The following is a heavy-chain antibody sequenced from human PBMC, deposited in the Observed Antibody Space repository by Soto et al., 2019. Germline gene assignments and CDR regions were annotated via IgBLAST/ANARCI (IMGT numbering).Heavy chain of an antibody. Sequence: KGSRKAFGGTFSSYAFSWGGQAPGQGFEWMGGIIPIFGTANYAQKFQGRVTITADESTSTAYMELSSLRSEDTAVYYCARRGIAAAGTWYNWFDPWGQGTLVTV. J-gene: IGHJ5*02. CDR2: IIPIFGTA. CDR1: GGTFSSYA. D-gene: IGHD6-13*01. V-gene: IGHV1-69*01. CDR3: ARRGIAAAGTWYNWFDP.